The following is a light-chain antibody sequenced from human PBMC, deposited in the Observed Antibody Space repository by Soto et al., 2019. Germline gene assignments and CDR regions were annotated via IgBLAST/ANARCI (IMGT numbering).Light chain of an antibody. V-gene: IGLV1-44*01. CDR3: AAWDVSLVV. CDR2: SDN. Sequence: QSVLTQPPSASGTPGQRVTISCSGSSSNIGTNTVIWDQQLPGAAPKLLIYSDNQRPSGVPDRFSGSKSGTSASLAISGLQSEDEADYYCAAWDVSLVVFGGGTKLTVL. CDR1: SSNIGTNT. J-gene: IGLJ2*01.